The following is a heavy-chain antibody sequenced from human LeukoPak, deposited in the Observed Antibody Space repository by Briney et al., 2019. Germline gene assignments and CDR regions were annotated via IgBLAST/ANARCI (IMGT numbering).Heavy chain of an antibody. D-gene: IGHD3-9*01. CDR3: ARESRHYDILTGYWNDAFDI. J-gene: IGHJ3*02. Sequence: PSETLSLTCTVSGGSISSYYWSWIRQPAGKGLEWIGRIYTSGSTNYNPSLKSRVTMSVDTSKNQFSLKLSSVTAADTAVYHCARESRHYDILTGYWNDAFDIWGQGTMVTVSS. V-gene: IGHV4-4*07. CDR1: GGSISSYY. CDR2: IYTSGST.